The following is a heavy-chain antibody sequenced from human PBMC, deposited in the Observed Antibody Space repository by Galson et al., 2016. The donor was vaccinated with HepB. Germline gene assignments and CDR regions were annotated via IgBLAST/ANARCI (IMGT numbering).Heavy chain of an antibody. J-gene: IGHJ3*02. CDR2: IYPGDSNT. CDR3: ARTRRGLGWGLLPIDAFDI. D-gene: IGHD4-23*01. V-gene: IGHV5-51*01. CDR1: RYAFSNYW. Sequence: QSGAEVKKPGESLKISCQSSRYAFSNYWIGWVRQMPGKGLEWMGVIYPGDSNTRYSSSFQGQVTISADKSINTAYLQWSSLKASDTAMYYCARTRRGLGWGLLPIDAFDIWGQGTMVTVSS.